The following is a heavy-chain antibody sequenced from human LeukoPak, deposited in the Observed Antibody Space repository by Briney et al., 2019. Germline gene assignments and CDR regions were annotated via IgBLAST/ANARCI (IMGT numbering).Heavy chain of an antibody. J-gene: IGHJ4*02. CDR3: TTDRIYDILTGYYTTDY. CDR2: IKRKTDGGTT. D-gene: IGHD3-9*01. CDR1: GFTFSNAR. Sequence: GGSLRLSCAASGFTFSNARMSWVRQAPGKGLEWVGRIKRKTDGGTTDYAAPVKDRFTISRDDSKNTLYLQMNSLKTEDTAVYYCTTDRIYDILTGYYTTDYWGQGTLVTVSS. V-gene: IGHV3-15*01.